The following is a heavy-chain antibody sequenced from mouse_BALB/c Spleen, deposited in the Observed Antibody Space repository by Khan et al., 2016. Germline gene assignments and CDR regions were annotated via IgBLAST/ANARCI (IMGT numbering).Heavy chain of an antibody. CDR3: TRPFAY. J-gene: IGHJ3*01. Sequence: EVQLEESGGGLVQPGGSMKLSCVASGFTFTNYWMNWVRQFPEKGLEWIAEIRLQSNNYATHYAESVKGRFTISRADSKRSVYLQMNNVRPKDTGIYYCTRPFAYWGQGTLVTVSA. V-gene: IGHV6-6*02. CDR2: IRLQSNNYAT. CDR1: GFTFTNYW.